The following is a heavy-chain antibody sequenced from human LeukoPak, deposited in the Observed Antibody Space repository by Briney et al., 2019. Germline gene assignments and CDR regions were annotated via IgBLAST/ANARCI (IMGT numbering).Heavy chain of an antibody. CDR1: GFTFSAYW. D-gene: IGHD3-22*01. V-gene: IGHV3-74*01. CDR2: INGDGSTT. Sequence: GGSLRLSCAASGFTFSAYWMHWVRQGPGKGLLWVSRINGDGSTTNYAESVKGRFVISRDNAKNTVYLQMNSLRAEDTAVYYCARDLELTYYDSSGHDYWGQGTLVTVSS. CDR3: ARDLELTYYDSSGHDY. J-gene: IGHJ4*02.